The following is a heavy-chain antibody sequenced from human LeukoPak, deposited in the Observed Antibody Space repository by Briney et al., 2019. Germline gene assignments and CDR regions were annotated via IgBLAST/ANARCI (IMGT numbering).Heavy chain of an antibody. Sequence: SETLSLTCTVSGGSISSYYWSWTRQPPGKGLEWIGYIYYSGSTNYNPSLKSRVTISVDTSKNQFSLKLTSVTAADTGVYYCARVGFYARAFDIWGQGTMITVSS. D-gene: IGHD2/OR15-2a*01. CDR2: IYYSGST. V-gene: IGHV4-59*01. J-gene: IGHJ3*02. CDR1: GGSISSYY. CDR3: ARVGFYARAFDI.